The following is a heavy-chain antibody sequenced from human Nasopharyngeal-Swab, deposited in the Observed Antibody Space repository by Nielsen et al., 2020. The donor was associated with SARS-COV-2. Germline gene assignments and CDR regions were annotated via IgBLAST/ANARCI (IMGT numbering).Heavy chain of an antibody. CDR3: ARDRGYYAFDY. CDR1: GLSFSVFW. Sequence: GESLKISCAASGLSFSVFWMYWVRQAPGKGLEWVASINKDGSEKYYGDSVRGRFTTSRDNAENSLSLQMNSLRGEDTAVYYCARDRGYYAFDYWGQGTLVTVSS. CDR2: INKDGSEK. D-gene: IGHD5-12*01. J-gene: IGHJ4*02. V-gene: IGHV3-7*01.